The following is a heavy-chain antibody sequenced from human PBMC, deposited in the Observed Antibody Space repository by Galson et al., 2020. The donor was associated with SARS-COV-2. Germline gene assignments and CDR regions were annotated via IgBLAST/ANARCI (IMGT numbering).Heavy chain of an antibody. CDR3: ARVARSYSGSHWDY. V-gene: IGHV1-2*04. CDR2: INPNSGGT. CDR1: GYTFTGYY. Sequence: GESLKISCKASGYTFTGYYMHWVRQAPGQGLEWMGWINPNSGGTNYAQKFQGWVTMTRDTSISTAYMELSRLRSDDTAVYYCARVARSYSGSHWDYWGQGTLVTVSS. J-gene: IGHJ4*02. D-gene: IGHD1-26*01.